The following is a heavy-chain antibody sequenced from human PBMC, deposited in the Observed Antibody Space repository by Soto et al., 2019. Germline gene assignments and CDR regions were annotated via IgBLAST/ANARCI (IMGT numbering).Heavy chain of an antibody. CDR2: ISSSGSTI. V-gene: IGHV3-11*01. CDR1: GFTFSDYY. J-gene: IGHJ6*04. D-gene: IGHD3-16*02. CDR3: DRNFLGVIVV. Sequence: GGSLRLSCAASGFTFSDYYMSWIRQAAGKGLEWVSYISSSGSTIYYADSVMGRFTISRDNAKNSLYLQMNSLRAEDTAVYYGDRNFLGVIVVWGKGTTVTVSS.